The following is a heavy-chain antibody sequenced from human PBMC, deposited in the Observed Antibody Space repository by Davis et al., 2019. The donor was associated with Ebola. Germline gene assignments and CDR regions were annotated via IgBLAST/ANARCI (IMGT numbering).Heavy chain of an antibody. J-gene: IGHJ6*02. V-gene: IGHV3-30*02. CDR2: IRYDGSNK. D-gene: IGHD1-26*01. CDR3: AKDSAGWELLLLYYYGMDV. CDR1: GFTFSSYG. Sequence: PGGSLRLSCAASGFTFSSYGMHWVRQAPGKGLEWVAFIRYDGSNKYYADSVKGRFTISRDNSKNTLYLQMNSLRAEDTAVYYCAKDSAGWELLLLYYYGMDVWGQGTTVTVSS.